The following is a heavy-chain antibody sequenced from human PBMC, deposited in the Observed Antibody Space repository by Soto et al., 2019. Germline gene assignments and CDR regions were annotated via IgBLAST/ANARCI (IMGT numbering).Heavy chain of an antibody. Sequence: GASVKVSCKYCGYTFTGYYIHWVRQAQGQGLEWMGWIDPNSGGTNYAQKFQGRVTMTRDTSISTAYMELSRLRSDDTAVYYCAKSIAAAGTPYNWFDPWGQGTLVTVSS. D-gene: IGHD6-13*01. J-gene: IGHJ5*02. CDR2: IDPNSGGT. V-gene: IGHV1-2*02. CDR3: AKSIAAAGTPYNWFDP. CDR1: GYTFTGYY.